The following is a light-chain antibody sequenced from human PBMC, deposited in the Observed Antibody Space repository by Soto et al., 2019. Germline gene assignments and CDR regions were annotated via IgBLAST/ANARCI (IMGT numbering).Light chain of an antibody. V-gene: IGLV1-40*01. CDR2: GNS. J-gene: IGLJ1*01. CDR1: SSNIGAGYD. CDR3: QSYDSNLSGSRV. Sequence: QSVLTQPPSVSGAPGQRVTISCTGSSSNIGAGYDVHWYQQLPGTAPKLLIYGNSNRPSGVPDRFSGSKSGTSASLAITGLQAEDEADYYCQSYDSNLSGSRVFGTGTKVTDL.